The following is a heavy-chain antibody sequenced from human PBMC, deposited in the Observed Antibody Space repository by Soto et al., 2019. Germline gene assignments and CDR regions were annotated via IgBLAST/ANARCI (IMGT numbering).Heavy chain of an antibody. CDR1: GFTFISHS. CDR2: ISSSTNTI. Sequence: EVQLVESGGGLVQPGGSLRLSCAASGFTFISHSMNWVRRAPGQGLEWVSYISSSTNTIYYADSVKGRFTISRDNAKNSVVLQMNSLRDEDTAVYYCARRGPKGGRYVNAFDMWGQGTMVTVSS. CDR3: ARRGPKGGRYVNAFDM. D-gene: IGHD3-16*01. J-gene: IGHJ3*02. V-gene: IGHV3-48*02.